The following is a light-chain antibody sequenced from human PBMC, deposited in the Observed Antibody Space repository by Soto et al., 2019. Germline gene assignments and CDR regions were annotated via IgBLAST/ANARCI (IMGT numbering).Light chain of an antibody. CDR1: QSVSINF. CDR2: GAS. V-gene: IGKV3-20*01. Sequence: EIALTQSPGTLSLSPGERATLSCRASQSVSINFLAWYQQKPGQAPRLLIYGASGRATGIPDRFSGSGSGTDFTLTISRLEPEDFAIYYCQQYGGSPPITFGGGTKVEI. J-gene: IGKJ4*01. CDR3: QQYGGSPPIT.